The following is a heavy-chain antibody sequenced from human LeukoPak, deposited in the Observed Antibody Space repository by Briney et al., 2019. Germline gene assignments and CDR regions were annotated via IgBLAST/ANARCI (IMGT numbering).Heavy chain of an antibody. Sequence: ASVKVSCKASGGTFSSYAISWVRQAPGQGLEWMGRIIPILGIANYAQKFRGRVTITADKSTSTAYMELSSLRSEDTAVYYCARGSTYNYYGMDVWGQGTTVTVSS. CDR2: IIPILGIA. CDR1: GGTFSSYA. V-gene: IGHV1-69*04. CDR3: ARGSTYNYYGMDV. J-gene: IGHJ6*02.